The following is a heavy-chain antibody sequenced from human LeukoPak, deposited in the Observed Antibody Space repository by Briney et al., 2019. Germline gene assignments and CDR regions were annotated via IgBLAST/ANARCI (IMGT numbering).Heavy chain of an antibody. V-gene: IGHV3-23*01. CDR3: AKLPRPLEWLLLFDY. Sequence: GGSLRPSCAASGFTFSSYAMSWVRQAPGKGLEWVSAISGSGGSTYYADSVKGRFTISRDNSKNTLYLQMNSLRAEDTAVYYCAKLPRPLEWLLLFDYWGQGTLVTVSS. CDR2: ISGSGGST. CDR1: GFTFSSYA. D-gene: IGHD3-3*01. J-gene: IGHJ4*02.